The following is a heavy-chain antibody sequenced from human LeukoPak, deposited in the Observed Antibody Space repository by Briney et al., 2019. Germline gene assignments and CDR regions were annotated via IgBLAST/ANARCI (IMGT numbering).Heavy chain of an antibody. J-gene: IGHJ6*04. V-gene: IGHV4-59*12. CDR1: GDSISTYY. CDR2: IYHSGST. D-gene: IGHD2-21*02. CDR3: ARGQRGVTPPPVLNNKYYYYGMDV. Sequence: SETLSLTCTVSGDSISTYYWSWIRQPPGKGLEWIGEIYHSGSTNYNPSLKSRVTISVDKSKNQFSLKLSSVTAADTAVYYCARGQRGVTPPPVLNNKYYYYGMDVWGKGTTVTVSS.